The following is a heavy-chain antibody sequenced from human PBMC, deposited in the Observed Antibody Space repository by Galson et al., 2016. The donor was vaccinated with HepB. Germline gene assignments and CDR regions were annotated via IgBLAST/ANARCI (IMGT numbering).Heavy chain of an antibody. Sequence: GFTFSIYSMSWVRQAPGKGLEWISHITSSSSVTYYADSVKGRFTISRDNAKKSLYLQMNSLRDEDTAVYYCTNDWYGYMAYWGQGTLVTVSS. CDR1: GFTFSIYS. CDR3: TNDWYGYMAY. J-gene: IGHJ4*02. D-gene: IGHD3-9*01. V-gene: IGHV3-48*02. CDR2: ITSSSSVT.